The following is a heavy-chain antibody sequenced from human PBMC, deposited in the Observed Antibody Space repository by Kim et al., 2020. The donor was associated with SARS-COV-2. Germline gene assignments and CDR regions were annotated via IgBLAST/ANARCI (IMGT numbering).Heavy chain of an antibody. CDR3: AKSLYSDTRMGYLDF. D-gene: IGHD4-17*01. Sequence: GGSLRLSGTASGFTFSNYAMSWVRQAPGKGLEWVSTISGGGNTYYADSLRGRFTVSRNTTKNKLYLQMNSLRAEDTAVYFCAKSLYSDTRMGYLDFWGQGTLVTASP. J-gene: IGHJ4*02. CDR2: ISGGGNT. CDR1: GFTFSNYA. V-gene: IGHV3-23*01.